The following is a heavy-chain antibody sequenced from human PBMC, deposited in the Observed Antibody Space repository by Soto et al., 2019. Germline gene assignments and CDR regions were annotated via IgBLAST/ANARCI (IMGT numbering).Heavy chain of an antibody. CDR1: GFTFSSYA. D-gene: IGHD1-20*01. J-gene: IGHJ3*02. V-gene: IGHV3-30-3*01. CDR2: ISYDGSNK. Sequence: ESGGGVVQPGRSLRLSCAASGFTFSSYAMHWVRQAPGKGLEWVAVISYDGSNKYYADSVKGRFTISRDNSKNTLYLQMNSLRAEDTAVYYCARDREGITGTNDAFDIWGQGTMVTVSS. CDR3: ARDREGITGTNDAFDI.